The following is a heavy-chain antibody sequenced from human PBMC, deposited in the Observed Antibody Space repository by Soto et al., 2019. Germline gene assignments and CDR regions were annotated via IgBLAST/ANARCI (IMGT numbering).Heavy chain of an antibody. J-gene: IGHJ4*02. D-gene: IGHD2-15*01. CDR3: ARASRYCSGGSCHYFDY. CDR1: GGSISSSSYY. CDR2: IYYSGST. V-gene: IGHV4-39*01. Sequence: PSETLSLTCTVSGGSISSSSYYWGWIRQPPGKGLEWIGSIYYSGSTYYNPSLKSRVTISVDTSKNQFSLKLSSVTAADTAAYYCARASRYCSGGSCHYFDYWGREPWSPSPQ.